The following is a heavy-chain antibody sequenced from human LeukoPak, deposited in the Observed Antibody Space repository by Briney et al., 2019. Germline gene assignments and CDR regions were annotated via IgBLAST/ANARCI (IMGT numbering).Heavy chain of an antibody. CDR2: ISGSGGAT. CDR1: GLTFSSYA. Sequence: TGGSLRLSCTASGLTFSSYAMSWVRQAPGKGLEWVSSISGSGGATYYADSVKGRLIISRDNSRNTLYLQMNSLRAEDTAVYYCAKLFYSSSWYLRDPNFDYWGQGTLVTVSS. D-gene: IGHD6-13*01. V-gene: IGHV3-23*01. J-gene: IGHJ4*02. CDR3: AKLFYSSSWYLRDPNFDY.